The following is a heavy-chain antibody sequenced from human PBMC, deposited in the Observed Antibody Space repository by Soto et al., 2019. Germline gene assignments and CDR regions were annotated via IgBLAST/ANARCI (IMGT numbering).Heavy chain of an antibody. V-gene: IGHV4-59*08. J-gene: IGHJ6*02. Sequence: QVQLQQSGPGLVKPSETLSLTCTVSSGPSSSHNWGWIRQTPGRGLECIGYVYHTGGTSYNPSLNSRVTVSADTSTNHIYLTLTSVTAADAAVYYCVRQGIGYLHGLVDVWGQGTTVTVSS. CDR2: VYHTGGT. D-gene: IGHD2-15*01. CDR1: SGPSSSHN. CDR3: VRQGIGYLHGLVDV.